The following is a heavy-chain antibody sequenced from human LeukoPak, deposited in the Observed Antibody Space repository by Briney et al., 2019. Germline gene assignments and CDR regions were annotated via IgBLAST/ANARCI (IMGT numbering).Heavy chain of an antibody. CDR1: GGSFSGYY. J-gene: IGHJ4*02. CDR3: ARYTAMVFDY. D-gene: IGHD5-18*01. Sequence: PSETLSLTCAVYGGSFSGYYWSWIRQPPGKGLEWIGEINHSGSTNYNPSIKSRVTISVDTSKNQFSLKLTSVTAADTAVYYCARYTAMVFDYWGQGTLVTVSS. CDR2: INHSGST. V-gene: IGHV4-34*01.